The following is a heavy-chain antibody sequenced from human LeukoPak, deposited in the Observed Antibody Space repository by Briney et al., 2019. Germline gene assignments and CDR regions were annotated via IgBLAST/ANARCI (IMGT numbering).Heavy chain of an antibody. J-gene: IGHJ4*02. CDR3: AREETNAYYYDSSGYPPNYYFDY. V-gene: IGHV1-69*13. D-gene: IGHD3-22*01. CDR1: GGTFSSYA. Sequence: ASVKVSCKASGGTFSSYAISWVRQAPGQGLEWMGGIIPIFGTANYAQKFQGRVTITADESTSTAYMELSSLRSEDTAVYYCAREETNAYYYDSSGYPPNYYFDYWGQGTLVTVSS. CDR2: IIPIFGTA.